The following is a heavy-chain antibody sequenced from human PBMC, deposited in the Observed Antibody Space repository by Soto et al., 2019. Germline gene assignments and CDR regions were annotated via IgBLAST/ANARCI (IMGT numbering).Heavy chain of an antibody. J-gene: IGHJ6*02. CDR1: GYTFTGYY. CDR2: INPNSGGT. D-gene: IGHD3-16*02. Sequence: ASVKVSCKASGYTFTGYYMHWVRQAPGQGPEWMGWINPNSGGTNYAQKFQGRVTMTRDTSISTAYMELSRLRSDDTAVYYCARGGYDYVWGSYRPPGGMDVWGQGTTVTVSS. CDR3: ARGGYDYVWGSYRPPGGMDV. V-gene: IGHV1-2*02.